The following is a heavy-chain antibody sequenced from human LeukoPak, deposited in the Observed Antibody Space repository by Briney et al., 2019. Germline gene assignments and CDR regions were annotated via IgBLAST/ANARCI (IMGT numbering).Heavy chain of an antibody. J-gene: IGHJ5*02. Sequence: PETLSLTCTVSGGSISRYYWSWMRQPPGEGQECIGFIFYSGTTNHNTPTKSRVTIPVDKSKNHISLNLRSAAAADTAVYYCARAVSGWYFSRWFGPWGQRTLVTVSS. D-gene: IGHD6-19*01. V-gene: IGHV4-59*12. CDR2: IFYSGTT. CDR1: GGSISRYY. CDR3: ARAVSGWYFSRWFGP.